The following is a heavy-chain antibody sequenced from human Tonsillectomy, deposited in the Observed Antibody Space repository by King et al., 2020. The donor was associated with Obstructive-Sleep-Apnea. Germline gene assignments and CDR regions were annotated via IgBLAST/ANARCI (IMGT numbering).Heavy chain of an antibody. CDR2: IYHNGVT. V-gene: IGHV4-31*03. J-gene: IGHJ4*02. CDR3: ARTEYCGGDYNSDD. Sequence: VQLQESGPGLVKPSQTLSLTCTVSGASISSDSHYWNWIRQHPGKGLEWIGYIYHNGVTYYNPSLKTRVTMSVETSKNQFSLRMSSVTAADTAVYFCARTEYCGGDYNSDDWGQGTRVTVSS. D-gene: IGHD2-21*02. CDR1: GASISSDSHY.